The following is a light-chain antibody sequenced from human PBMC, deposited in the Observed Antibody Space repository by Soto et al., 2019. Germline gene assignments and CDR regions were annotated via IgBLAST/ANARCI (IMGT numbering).Light chain of an antibody. CDR2: DAS. Sequence: DIQMTQSPSTLSASIGDRVTITCRASESIRTWLAWYQHKPGKAPKFLIYDASSLESGVPSRFSGSGSGTEFTLTISNLQPDDFATYFCPQYNNYPRTVGQGTKVDIK. J-gene: IGKJ1*01. V-gene: IGKV1-5*01. CDR3: PQYNNYPRT. CDR1: ESIRTW.